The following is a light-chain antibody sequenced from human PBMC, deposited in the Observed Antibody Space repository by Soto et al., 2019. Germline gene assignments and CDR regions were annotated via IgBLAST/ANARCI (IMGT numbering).Light chain of an antibody. J-gene: IGKJ1*01. CDR3: QQASNWPRT. V-gene: IGKV3-15*01. CDR1: QSVSSH. Sequence: EIVMTQSPATLSVSPGESATLSCRASQSVSSHLGWFQHRPSQVPRLLIYGASTRVPGIPARFSGSGSGTEFTLTISGLQSEDFAVYYCQQASNWPRTFGQGTKVDIK. CDR2: GAS.